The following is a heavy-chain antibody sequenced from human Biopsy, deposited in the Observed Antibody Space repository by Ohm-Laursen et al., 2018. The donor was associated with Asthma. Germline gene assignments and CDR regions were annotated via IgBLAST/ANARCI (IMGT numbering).Heavy chain of an antibody. D-gene: IGHD5-12*01. CDR2: LIPVLWTP. CDR1: GDSFSNYT. V-gene: IGHV1-69*13. J-gene: IGHJ6*02. Sequence: VKVSCKASGDSFSNYTISWVRQAPGHGLEWMGGLIPVLWTPDHAQMFEGRVTITADESTSTAYMELSSLSSEDTAVYYCARGYSGSDRIVYYYSGLEVWGQGTTVTVSS. CDR3: ARGYSGSDRIVYYYSGLEV.